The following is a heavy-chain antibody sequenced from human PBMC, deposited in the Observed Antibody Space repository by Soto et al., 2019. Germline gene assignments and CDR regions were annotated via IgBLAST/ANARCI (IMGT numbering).Heavy chain of an antibody. CDR1: GFTFGYYW. CDR3: ARIFRRLPVFYFDL. J-gene: IGHJ4*02. CDR2: IKLDASEK. D-gene: IGHD2-21*01. V-gene: IGHV3-7*03. Sequence: PGGSLRLSCAASGFTFGYYWMSWVRQAPGKGLEWLATIKLDASEKKYVDSVKGRFTLSRDNAKNSLYLQMDSLRVEDTAVYYCARIFRRLPVFYFDLWGQGALVTVSS.